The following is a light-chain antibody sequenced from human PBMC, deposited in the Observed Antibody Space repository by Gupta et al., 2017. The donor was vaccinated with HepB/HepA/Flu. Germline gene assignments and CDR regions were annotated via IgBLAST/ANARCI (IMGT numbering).Light chain of an antibody. CDR2: WNN. Sequence: QSVLTQPPSASGTPGQTVTISCSGSSSNIAINYVYCYQQVPGTAPKLLIYWNNQRPAGAPDRFSASKSGTAAFLAISGLRAADDGDYYCASWADGSAEVFGGGTKLTVL. CDR3: ASWADGSAEV. CDR1: SSNIAINY. J-gene: IGLJ2*01. V-gene: IGLV1-47*01.